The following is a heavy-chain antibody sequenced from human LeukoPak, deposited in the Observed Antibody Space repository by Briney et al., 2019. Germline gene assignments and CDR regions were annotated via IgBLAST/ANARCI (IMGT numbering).Heavy chain of an antibody. CDR1: GGSFSGYF. CDR3: ARGSVATARDWFDP. J-gene: IGHJ5*02. V-gene: IGHV4-34*01. D-gene: IGHD5-12*01. Sequence: SETLSLTCAVYGGSFSGYFWYWIRQPPGKGLEWIGEVNHSGSTNYNPSLKSRVTISVDTSKNQFPLKLSSVTAADTAVYYCARGSVATARDWFDPWGQGTLVTVSS. CDR2: VNHSGST.